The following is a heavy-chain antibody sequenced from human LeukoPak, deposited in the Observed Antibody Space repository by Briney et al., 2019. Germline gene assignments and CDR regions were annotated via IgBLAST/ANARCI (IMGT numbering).Heavy chain of an antibody. Sequence: PGRSLRLSCAASGFTVSSNYMSWVRQAPGKGLEWVSVIYSGGSTYYADSVKGRFTISRDNSKNTLYLQMNSLRAEDTAVYYCAREVRPRDYYYGMDVWGQGTTVTVSS. CDR2: IYSGGST. CDR1: GFTVSSNY. V-gene: IGHV3-53*01. J-gene: IGHJ6*02. CDR3: AREVRPRDYYYGMDV. D-gene: IGHD2-21*01.